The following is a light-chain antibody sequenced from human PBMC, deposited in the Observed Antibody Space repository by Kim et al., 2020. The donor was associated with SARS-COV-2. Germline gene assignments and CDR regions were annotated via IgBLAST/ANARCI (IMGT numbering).Light chain of an antibody. J-gene: IGLJ1*01. CDR3: QSYDSSMSGFYV. CDR2: GNS. Sequence: QSVLTQPPSVSGAPGQRVTISCTGSSVNIGAGYDVHWYQQLPSTAPKLLIYGNSNRPSGVPDRFSGSKSGTSASLAITGLQAEDEADYYCQSYDSSMSGFYVFGTGTKVTVL. CDR1: SVNIGAGYD. V-gene: IGLV1-40*01.